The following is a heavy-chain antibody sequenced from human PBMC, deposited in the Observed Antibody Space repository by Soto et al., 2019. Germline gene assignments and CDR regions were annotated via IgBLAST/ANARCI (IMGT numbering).Heavy chain of an antibody. D-gene: IGHD2-21*01. CDR1: RFSFSTYA. V-gene: IGHV3-30-3*01. J-gene: IGHJ1*01. CDR3: VDCGGKCHTSTPGFHH. CDR2: ISSAASVK. Sequence: QVQLVESGGNVVQPGRSLTLSCAASRFSFSTYAMHWVRQAPGKRLEWVAVISSAASVKIYADSVKGRFTISRDNSETTLFLQLNNLRPEDTAVYYCVDCGGKCHTSTPGFHHCGQGTLVPVSS.